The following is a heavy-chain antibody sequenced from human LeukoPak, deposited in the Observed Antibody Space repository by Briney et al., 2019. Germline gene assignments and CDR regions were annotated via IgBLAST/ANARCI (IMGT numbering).Heavy chain of an antibody. Sequence: GASVKVSCKASGYTFNSYSINWVRQAPGQGLEWMGSINAYNGNTNYAQKVQGSVTMTTDTSTSTAYMELRGLRSDDTALYYCARDGFRGPSDYWGQGTLVTVSS. D-gene: IGHD3-16*01. J-gene: IGHJ4*02. V-gene: IGHV1-18*01. CDR1: GYTFNSYS. CDR2: INAYNGNT. CDR3: ARDGFRGPSDY.